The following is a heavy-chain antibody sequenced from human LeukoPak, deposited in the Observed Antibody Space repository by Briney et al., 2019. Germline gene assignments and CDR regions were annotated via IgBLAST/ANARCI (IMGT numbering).Heavy chain of an antibody. Sequence: SETLSLTCAVSGGSFSSGSYYWSWIRQPPGKGLEWRVYIYYSGSTNYNPSLKRRFTISVDTSNNQFSLKQSSVTAADTAVYYCARDNGGGTDSNILPGYFDYSGQGTLVTVSS. V-gene: IGHV4-61*01. CDR2: IYYSGST. CDR3: ARDNGGGTDSNILPGYFDY. J-gene: IGHJ4*02. D-gene: IGHD3-9*01. CDR1: GGSFSSGSYY.